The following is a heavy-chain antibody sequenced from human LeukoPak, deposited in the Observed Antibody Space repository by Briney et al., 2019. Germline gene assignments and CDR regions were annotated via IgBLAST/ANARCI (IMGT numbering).Heavy chain of an antibody. CDR2: INPNSGGT. Sequence: ASVKVSCKASGYTFTGYYMHWVRQAPGQGLEWMGWINPNSGGTNYALKFQGRVTMTRDTSISTALMELSRLTSDDTAVYYCTGGATTPVYWGQGTLVTVSS. J-gene: IGHJ4*02. CDR1: GYTFTGYY. D-gene: IGHD5-12*01. V-gene: IGHV1-2*02. CDR3: TGGATTPVY.